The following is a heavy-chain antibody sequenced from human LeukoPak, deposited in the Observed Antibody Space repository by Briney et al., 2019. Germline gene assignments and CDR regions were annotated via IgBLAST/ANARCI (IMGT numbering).Heavy chain of an antibody. Sequence: GGSLRLSCEASGFTFTTYSMTWVRQTPGEGLEWVSSISTRDTFINYADSVKGRFTISRDNAKNSLFLQMTSLRAEDTAMYYCAKDLGNYYDTNAADYWGQGTLVTVSS. V-gene: IGHV3-21*01. CDR3: AKDLGNYYDTNAADY. CDR1: GFTFTTYS. CDR2: ISTRDTFI. J-gene: IGHJ4*02. D-gene: IGHD3-22*01.